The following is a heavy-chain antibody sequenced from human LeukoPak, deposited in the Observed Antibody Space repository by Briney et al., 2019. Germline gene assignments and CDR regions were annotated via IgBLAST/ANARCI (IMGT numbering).Heavy chain of an antibody. CDR3: ARSLSSGFVDY. CDR2: VHNSGRT. D-gene: IGHD3-22*01. V-gene: IGHV4-59*11. CDR1: GGSISSHY. Sequence: PSETLSLTCTVSGGSISSHYWSWIRQLPGKGLEWIGYVHNSGRTNYNPSLKSRVTISVDSSKNQFSLKLSSVTAADTAVYFCARSLSSGFVDYWGQGTRVTVSS. J-gene: IGHJ4*02.